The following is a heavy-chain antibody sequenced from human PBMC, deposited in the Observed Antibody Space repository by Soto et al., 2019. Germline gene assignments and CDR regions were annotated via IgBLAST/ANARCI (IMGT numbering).Heavy chain of an antibody. CDR1: GFTFSSYG. D-gene: IGHD3-22*01. Sequence: QVQLVESGGGVVQPGRSLRLSCAASGFTFSSYGMHWVRQAPGKGLEWLALTSYDGRNKHYADSVKGRFTISRDNSKNTLYLQMNSLRAEDTALYYCAKDHVVTVPKGSGMDVWGQGTTVTVSS. V-gene: IGHV3-30*18. J-gene: IGHJ6*02. CDR3: AKDHVVTVPKGSGMDV. CDR2: TSYDGRNK.